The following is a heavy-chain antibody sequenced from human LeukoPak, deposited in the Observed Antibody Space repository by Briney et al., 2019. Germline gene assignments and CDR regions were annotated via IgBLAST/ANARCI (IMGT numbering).Heavy chain of an antibody. Sequence: ASVKVSCKASGYTFTSYGISWVRQAPGQGLEWMGWISAYNGNTNYAQKLQGRVTMTTDTSTSTAYMELRSLRSDDTAVYYCASLVAVAGPGDYWGQGTLVTVSS. J-gene: IGHJ4*02. CDR1: GYTFTSYG. CDR2: ISAYNGNT. V-gene: IGHV1-18*01. D-gene: IGHD6-19*01. CDR3: ASLVAVAGPGDY.